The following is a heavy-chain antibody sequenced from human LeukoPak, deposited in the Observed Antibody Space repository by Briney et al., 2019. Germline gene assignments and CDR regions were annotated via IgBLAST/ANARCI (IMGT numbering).Heavy chain of an antibody. CDR3: VRPDRIFGVPAAFDA. J-gene: IGHJ3*01. D-gene: IGHD3-3*02. V-gene: IGHV1-69*01. CDR2: IIPKYSAS. Sequence: SVKVSCKASGGSFSDYPINWVRQAPGQGLEWLGGIIPKYSASNYAQAFQGRVTITADESTNTVYMEMSGLRPDDTAVYYCVRPDRIFGVPAAFDAWGQGTLVAVS. CDR1: GGSFSDYP.